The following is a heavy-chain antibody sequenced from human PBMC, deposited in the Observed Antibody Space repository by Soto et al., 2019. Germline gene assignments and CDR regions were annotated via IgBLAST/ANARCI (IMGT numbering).Heavy chain of an antibody. D-gene: IGHD4-17*01. V-gene: IGHV4-59*01. Sequence: SETLSLTCTVSGGSMNSYYWSWIRQPPGKGLEWIGYIFSTGTTNYNPSLKSRVTMSIDTSKNQFSLRLKSVTTADTAFYYCAREGAFGDTPWGQGTLVTVSS. CDR2: IFSTGTT. CDR3: AREGAFGDTP. J-gene: IGHJ5*02. CDR1: GGSMNSYY.